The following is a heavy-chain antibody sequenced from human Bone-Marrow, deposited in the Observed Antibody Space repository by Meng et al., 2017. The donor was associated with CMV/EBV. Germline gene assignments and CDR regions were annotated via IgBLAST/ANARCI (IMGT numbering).Heavy chain of an antibody. V-gene: IGHV4-39*07. CDR2: IYYNGST. J-gene: IGHJ5*02. CDR1: GGSISSSSYY. Sequence: GSLRLSCTVSGGSISSSSYYWGWIRQPPGKGLEWIGSIYYNGSTYYNPSLKSRVTISVDTSKNQFSLKLSSVTAADTAVYYCAREVRIAAAGTRGRFDPWGQRTLVTVSS. D-gene: IGHD6-13*01. CDR3: AREVRIAAAGTRGRFDP.